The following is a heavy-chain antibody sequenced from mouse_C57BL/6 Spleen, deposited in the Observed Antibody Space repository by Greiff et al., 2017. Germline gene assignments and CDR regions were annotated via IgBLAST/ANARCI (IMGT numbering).Heavy chain of an antibody. CDR2: INPSSGYT. CDR3: ARDYYGSSYRNAMDY. CDR1: GYTFTSYT. V-gene: IGHV1-4*01. J-gene: IGHJ4*01. Sequence: VQVVESGAELARPGASVKMSCKASGYTFTSYTMHWVKQRPGQGLEWIGYINPSSGYTKYNQKFKDKATLTADKSSSTAYMQLSSLTSEDSAVYYCARDYYGSSYRNAMDYWGQGTSVTVSS. D-gene: IGHD1-1*01.